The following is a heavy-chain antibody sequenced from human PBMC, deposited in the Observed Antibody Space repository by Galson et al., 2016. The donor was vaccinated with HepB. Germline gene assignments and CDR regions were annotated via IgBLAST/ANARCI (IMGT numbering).Heavy chain of an antibody. CDR1: GFTLTSFW. V-gene: IGHV4-4*02. CDR2: IYPSGST. CDR3: ATGDFDY. Sequence: SLRLSCAAFGFTLTSFWMTWIRQPPGKGLEWIGEIYPSGSTNYNPSLKSRLSMSVDKSKNHFSLNLTSVTAADTAIYYCATGDFDYWGQGTLVTVSS. D-gene: IGHD7-27*01. J-gene: IGHJ4*02.